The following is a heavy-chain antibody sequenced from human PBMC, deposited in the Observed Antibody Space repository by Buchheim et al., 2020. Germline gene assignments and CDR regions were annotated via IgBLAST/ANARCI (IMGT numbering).Heavy chain of an antibody. CDR1: GYTFTSYY. CDR3: ASLYYGSGSYYNPDGMDV. CDR2: INPSGGST. V-gene: IGHV1-46*01. D-gene: IGHD3-10*01. J-gene: IGHJ6*02. Sequence: QVQLVQSGAEVKKPGASVKVSCKASGYTFTSYYMHWVRQAPGQGLEWMGIINPSGGSTSYAQKFQGRVTMTRDTSTSTVYMELSSLRSEDTAVYYCASLYYGSGSYYNPDGMDVWGQGTT.